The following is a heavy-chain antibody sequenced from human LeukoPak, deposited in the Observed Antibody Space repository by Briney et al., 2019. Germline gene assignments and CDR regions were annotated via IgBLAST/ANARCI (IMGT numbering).Heavy chain of an antibody. D-gene: IGHD2-15*01. J-gene: IGHJ6*02. Sequence: GGSLRLSCTASGFTFGDYAMSWVRQSPGKGLEWVPTISGSGGSTYYADSVKGRFTISRDNSKNALYLQMNSLRAEDTAVYYCAKEFYFATAVWGQGTTVTVS. CDR2: ISGSGGST. V-gene: IGHV3-23*01. CDR3: AKEFYFATAV. CDR1: GFTFGDYA.